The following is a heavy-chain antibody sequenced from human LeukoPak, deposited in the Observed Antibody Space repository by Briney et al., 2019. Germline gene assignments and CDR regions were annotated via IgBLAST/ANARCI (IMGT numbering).Heavy chain of an antibody. J-gene: IGHJ4*02. V-gene: IGHV4-34*01. D-gene: IGHD4-23*01. CDR3: ARGTVVTGFDY. CDR1: GGSFSGYY. Sequence: PSETLSLTCAVYGGSFSGYYWSWIRQPPGKGLEWIGEINHSGSTNYNPSLKSRVTISVDTSKNQFSLKLSSVTAADTAVYYCARGTVVTGFDYWGQGTLVTVSS. CDR2: INHSGST.